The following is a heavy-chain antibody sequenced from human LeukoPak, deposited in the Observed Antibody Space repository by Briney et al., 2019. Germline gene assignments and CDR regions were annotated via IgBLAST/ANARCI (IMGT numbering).Heavy chain of an antibody. D-gene: IGHD3-3*01. CDR1: GYTFTSYG. CDR3: ARDLRRATIFGVVNFDY. J-gene: IGHJ4*02. Sequence: ASAKVSCKASGYTFTSYGISWVRQAPGQGLELMGWISTYNANTNYAQKFQGRVTMTTETSTTTAYMELRSLRSDDTAVYYCARDLRRATIFGVVNFDYWGQGTLVTVSS. CDR2: ISTYNANT. V-gene: IGHV1-18*01.